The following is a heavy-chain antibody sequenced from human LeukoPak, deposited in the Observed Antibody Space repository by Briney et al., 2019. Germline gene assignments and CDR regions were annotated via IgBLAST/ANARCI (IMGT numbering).Heavy chain of an antibody. CDR2: IYYRGST. V-gene: IGHV4-31*03. D-gene: IGHD4-23*01. CDR1: GGSISSGGYY. J-gene: IGHJ4*02. CDR3: ARDRVDYGGHYYFDY. Sequence: SETLSLTCTVSGGSISSGGYYWSWIRQHPGKGLEWIGYIYYRGSTYYNPSLKSRVTISVDTSKNQFSLKLSSVTAADTAVYYCARDRVDYGGHYYFDYWGQGTLVTVSS.